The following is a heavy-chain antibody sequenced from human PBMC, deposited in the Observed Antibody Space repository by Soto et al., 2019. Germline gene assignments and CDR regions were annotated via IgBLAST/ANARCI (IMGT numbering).Heavy chain of an antibody. J-gene: IGHJ2*01. CDR2: MNPKSGNT. D-gene: IGHD6-13*01. CDR1: GYTFTSYD. CDR3: ARRHSWRAPDL. Sequence: QVQLVQSGAEVKKPGASVKVSFKASGYTFTSYDINWVRQATGQGLEWKGWMNPKSGNTGYAQKFQGRVTMTRNTSISTAYMELSSLRSEDTAVFYGARRHSWRAPDLWGRGTLVTVSS. V-gene: IGHV1-8*01.